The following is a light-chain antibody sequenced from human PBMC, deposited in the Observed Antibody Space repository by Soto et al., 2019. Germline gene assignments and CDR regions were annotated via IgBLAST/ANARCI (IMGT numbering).Light chain of an antibody. Sequence: SYELTQSPSVSVAPGQTARVTCGGNNIGRKSVFWYQQKPGQAPVLVVYDDRARPSGIPERFSGSNSGHTATLTISRVEAGDEVDYYCHVWDSSSDHVVFGGGTKLTVL. J-gene: IGLJ2*01. CDR2: DDR. V-gene: IGLV3-21*02. CDR3: HVWDSSSDHVV. CDR1: NIGRKS.